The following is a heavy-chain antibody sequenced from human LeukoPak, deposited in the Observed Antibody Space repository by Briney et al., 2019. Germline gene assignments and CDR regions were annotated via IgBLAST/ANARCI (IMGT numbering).Heavy chain of an antibody. D-gene: IGHD2-8*01. CDR2: IYYSGST. Sequence: SQTLSVTCTVSGGSISSGDYYWSWIRQPPGKGLEWIGYIYYSGSTYYNPSLKSRVTISVDTSKNQFSLKLSSVTAADTAVYYCARDLMLSRRFDPWGQGTLVTVSS. J-gene: IGHJ5*02. CDR1: GGSISSGDYY. V-gene: IGHV4-30-4*01. CDR3: ARDLMLSRRFDP.